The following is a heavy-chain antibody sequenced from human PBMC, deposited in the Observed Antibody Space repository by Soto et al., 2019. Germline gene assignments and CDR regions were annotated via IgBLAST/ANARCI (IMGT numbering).Heavy chain of an antibody. D-gene: IGHD1-26*01. Sequence: SETLSLTCVVSGGSFSGFYWSWIRQSSGKGLEWIGEIDHSGITNHNTALKSRATMSVDTSKNQFSLKLRSVTAADTAVYYCARGVSVTLAVQGGAPDKNYFDSWSQGTLVTASS. CDR3: ARGVSVTLAVQGGAPDKNYFDS. J-gene: IGHJ4*02. CDR1: GGSFSGFY. CDR2: IDHSGIT. V-gene: IGHV4-34*04.